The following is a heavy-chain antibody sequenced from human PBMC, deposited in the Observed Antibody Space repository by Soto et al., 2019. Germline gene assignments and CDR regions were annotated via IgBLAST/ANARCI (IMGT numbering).Heavy chain of an antibody. J-gene: IGHJ4*02. D-gene: IGHD3-16*01. CDR3: ARAWGGVPDY. Sequence: QVQLQQWGAGLLKPSETLSLTCAVYGGSFSGYYWSWIRQPPGKGLEWIGDINHSGSTNYNPSLKIRVTVSVATSKTPFSLKLSSVTAADAAVYYCARAWGGVPDYWGQGTLVTVSS. V-gene: IGHV4-34*01. CDR2: INHSGST. CDR1: GGSFSGYY.